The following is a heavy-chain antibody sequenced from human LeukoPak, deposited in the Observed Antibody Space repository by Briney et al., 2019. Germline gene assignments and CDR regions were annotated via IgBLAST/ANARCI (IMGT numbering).Heavy chain of an antibody. Sequence: GASVKVSCKASGGTFSSYAISWVRQAPGQGLEWMGGIIPIFGTANYAQKFRGRVTITADKSTSTAYMELSSLRSEDTAVYYCASTIAVAGNPFDYWGQGTLVTVSS. CDR2: IIPIFGTA. D-gene: IGHD6-19*01. V-gene: IGHV1-69*06. J-gene: IGHJ4*02. CDR3: ASTIAVAGNPFDY. CDR1: GGTFSSYA.